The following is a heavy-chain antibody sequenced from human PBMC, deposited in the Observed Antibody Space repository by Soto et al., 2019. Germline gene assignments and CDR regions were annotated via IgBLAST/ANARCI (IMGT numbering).Heavy chain of an antibody. J-gene: IGHJ4*02. CDR2: VSAYNGNT. D-gene: IGHD2-15*01. Sequence: ASVKVSCKASGYTFTSYGISWVRQAPGQGLEWMGWVSAYNGNTNYAQKLQGRVTMTTDTSTSTAYMELRSLRSDDTAVYYCGRARSGGIPLDYWGQGTLVTVSS. V-gene: IGHV1-18*01. CDR1: GYTFTSYG. CDR3: GRARSGGIPLDY.